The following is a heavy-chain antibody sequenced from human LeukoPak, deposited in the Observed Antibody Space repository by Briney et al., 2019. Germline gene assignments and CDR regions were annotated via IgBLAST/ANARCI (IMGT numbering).Heavy chain of an antibody. CDR3: AKWYHATAYYYGMDV. CDR1: GFTFSSYG. J-gene: IGHJ6*02. CDR2: ISYDGSNK. D-gene: IGHD1-26*01. Sequence: PGGSLRLSCAASGFTFSSYGMHWVRQAPGKGLEWVAVISYDGSNKYYADSVKGRFTISRDNSKNTLYLQMNSLRAEDTAVYYCAKWYHATAYYYGMDVWGQGTTATVSS. V-gene: IGHV3-30*18.